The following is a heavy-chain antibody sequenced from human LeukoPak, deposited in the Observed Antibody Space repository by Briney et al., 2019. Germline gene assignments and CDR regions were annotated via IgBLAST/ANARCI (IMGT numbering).Heavy chain of an antibody. Sequence: GGSLRLSCSASAFTFSIYAMSWVRQAPGKGLEWVSATSGSGVSTYFADSVKGRFTISRDNSKNTLYLQLNSLRAEDTAVYYCAKSHRGERYYFDYWGQGTLVTVSS. J-gene: IGHJ4*02. D-gene: IGHD1-1*01. V-gene: IGHV3-23*01. CDR2: TSGSGVST. CDR3: AKSHRGERYYFDY. CDR1: AFTFSIYA.